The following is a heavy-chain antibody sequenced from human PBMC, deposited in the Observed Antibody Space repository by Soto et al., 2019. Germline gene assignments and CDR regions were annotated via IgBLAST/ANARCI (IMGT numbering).Heavy chain of an antibody. CDR3: AREVVLVPAAIRSAVDI. V-gene: IGHV3-30-3*01. CDR2: ISYAGSNK. D-gene: IGHD2-2*01. Sequence: QVQLVESGGGVVQPGRSLRLSCAASGFTFSSYAMHWVRQAPGKGLEWVAVISYAGSNKYYAYSVKGRFTISRDNSKNTMYLQMNSLQAEDTAVYYCAREVVLVPAAIRSAVDIWGQGTMVTVSS. CDR1: GFTFSSYA. J-gene: IGHJ3*02.